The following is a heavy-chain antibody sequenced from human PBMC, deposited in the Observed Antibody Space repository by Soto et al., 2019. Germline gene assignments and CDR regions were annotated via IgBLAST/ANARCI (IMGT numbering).Heavy chain of an antibody. J-gene: IGHJ4*02. CDR1: GFTFRDYY. CDR2: ISGGGDTI. D-gene: IGHD3-10*01. V-gene: IGHV3-11*01. Sequence: GGSLRLSCAASGFTFRDYYMNWIRQAPGKGLEWFSYISGGGDTIYYADSVKGRFTVSRDNAKNSVYLQMNSLRAEDTAVYYCTRGPESDYWGQGTLVTVSS. CDR3: TRGPESDY.